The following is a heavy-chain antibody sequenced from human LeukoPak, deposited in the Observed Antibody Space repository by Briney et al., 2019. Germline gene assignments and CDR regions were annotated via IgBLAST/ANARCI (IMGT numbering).Heavy chain of an antibody. CDR3: ARDIGYSYGYPLDC. D-gene: IGHD5-18*01. Sequence: GGSQTLSCAVSAVTFSDHWMHCVRQSPGKGLEWVSRITPDGNTKNYADSAKGRFGLSRDNAKNTVYLQMKSVRTEDTAVYFCARDIGYSYGYPLDCWGQGTLVTVAS. CDR2: ITPDGNTK. CDR1: AVTFSDHW. J-gene: IGHJ4*02. V-gene: IGHV3-74*01.